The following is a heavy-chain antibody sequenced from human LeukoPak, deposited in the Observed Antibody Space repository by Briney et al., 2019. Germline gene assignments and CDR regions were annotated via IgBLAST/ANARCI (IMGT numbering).Heavy chain of an antibody. D-gene: IGHD2-15*01. Sequence: PGGSLRLSCEASGFTFSGYAMSWVRQAPGQGLEWVSSINAFAARTYYADSVKGRFTISRDNSKNTLYLQMNSLRAEDTALYYCAKVALGYCSGSSCYYFDYGGQGTLVTVSS. J-gene: IGHJ4*02. V-gene: IGHV3-23*01. CDR3: AKVALGYCSGSSCYYFDY. CDR2: INAFAART. CDR1: GFTFSGYA.